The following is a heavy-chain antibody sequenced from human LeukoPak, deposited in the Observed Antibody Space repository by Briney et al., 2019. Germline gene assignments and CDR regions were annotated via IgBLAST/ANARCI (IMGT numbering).Heavy chain of an antibody. CDR3: ARGRRRYCSSTSCYVY. D-gene: IGHD2-2*01. Sequence: ASVKLSCKASVYTFTSYDINWVPQSTRPGLEGMGWMNPNSGNTGYAQKFQCRVTMTSNTSIRTAYMELSCRRSEDTAVYCCARGRRRYCSSTSCYVYWGQGTLVTVS. CDR1: VYTFTSYD. J-gene: IGHJ4*02. CDR2: MNPNSGNT. V-gene: IGHV1-8*01.